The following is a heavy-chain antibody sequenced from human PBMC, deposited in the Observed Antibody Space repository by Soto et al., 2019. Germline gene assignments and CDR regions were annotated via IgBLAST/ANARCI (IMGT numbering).Heavy chain of an antibody. Sequence: APVKGSCKVFRYTPTELSMHWVGQAPGKGLEWMGGFDPEDGETIYAQKFQGRVTMTEDTSTDTAYMELSSLRSEDTAVYYCATYFQIPDAFDIWGQGTMVTVSS. CDR1: RYTPTELS. CDR2: FDPEDGET. CDR3: ATYFQIPDAFDI. D-gene: IGHD1-26*01. J-gene: IGHJ3*02. V-gene: IGHV1-24*01.